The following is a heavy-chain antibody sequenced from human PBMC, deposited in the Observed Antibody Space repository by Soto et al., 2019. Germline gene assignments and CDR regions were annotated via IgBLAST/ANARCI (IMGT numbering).Heavy chain of an antibody. CDR2: IIPILGIA. J-gene: IGHJ3*02. Sequence: QVQLVQSGAEVKKPGSSVKVSCKASGGTFSSYTISWVRQAPGQGLEWMGRIIPILGIANYAQKFQGRVTITADKSTSTAYMELSSLRSDDPAVYYCARDRPHIVVVVAETRGHDAFDIWGQGTMVTVSS. CDR3: ARDRPHIVVVVAETRGHDAFDI. CDR1: GGTFSSYT. D-gene: IGHD2-15*01. V-gene: IGHV1-69*08.